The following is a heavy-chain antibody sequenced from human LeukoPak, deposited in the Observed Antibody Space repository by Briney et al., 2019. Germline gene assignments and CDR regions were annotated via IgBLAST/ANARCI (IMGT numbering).Heavy chain of an antibody. D-gene: IGHD6-19*01. Sequence: SETLSLTCAVSGGSISSSNWWSWVRPPPGKGLEWIGEIYHSGSTNYNPPLKSRVTISVDKSKNQFSLKLSSVTAADTAVYYCARVAVAGTYFDYWGQGTLVTVSS. V-gene: IGHV4-4*02. CDR1: GGSISSSNW. CDR2: IYHSGST. J-gene: IGHJ4*02. CDR3: ARVAVAGTYFDY.